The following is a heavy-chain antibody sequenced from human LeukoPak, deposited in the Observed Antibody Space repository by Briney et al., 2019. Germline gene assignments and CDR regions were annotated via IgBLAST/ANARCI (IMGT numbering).Heavy chain of an antibody. CDR1: GFTFSNYN. J-gene: IGHJ5*01. V-gene: IGHV3-21*01. CDR3: ARYTSGWFDY. D-gene: IGHD6-19*01. Sequence: PGGSLRLSCAASGFTFSNYNMNWVRQAPGKGLEWVSFMSSSSSYIYYADSVTGRFTISRDNAKNSLYLQMNSLRAEDTAVYYCARYTSGWFDYWGQGTLVTVSS. CDR2: MSSSSSYI.